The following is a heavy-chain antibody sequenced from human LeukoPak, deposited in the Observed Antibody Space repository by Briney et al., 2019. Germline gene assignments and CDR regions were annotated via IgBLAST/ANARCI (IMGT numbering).Heavy chain of an antibody. J-gene: IGHJ3*02. CDR2: INSDGSST. D-gene: IGHD6-13*01. V-gene: IGHV3-74*01. CDR1: GFTFSTYW. CDR3: TRQQLDAFDI. Sequence: GGSLRLSCAASGFTFSTYWMYWVRQAPGTGLVWVSRINSDGSSTTYADSVKGRFTISRDNATNTLSLQMNSLRADDTAVYYCTRQQLDAFDIWGPGTMVTVSS.